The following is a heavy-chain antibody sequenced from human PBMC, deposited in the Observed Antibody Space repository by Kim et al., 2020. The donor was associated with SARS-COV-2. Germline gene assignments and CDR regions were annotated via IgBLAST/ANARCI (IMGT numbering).Heavy chain of an antibody. CDR3: AREYGGDLYDY. D-gene: IGHD2-21*02. V-gene: IGHV3-30*04. J-gene: IGHJ4*02. CDR2: ISYDGSNK. CDR1: GFTFSSYA. Sequence: GGSLRLSCAASGFTFSSYAMHWVRQAPGKGLEWVAVISYDGSNKYYADSVKGRFTISRDNSKNTLYLQMISLRAEDTAVYYCAREYGGDLYDYWGQGTLVTVSS.